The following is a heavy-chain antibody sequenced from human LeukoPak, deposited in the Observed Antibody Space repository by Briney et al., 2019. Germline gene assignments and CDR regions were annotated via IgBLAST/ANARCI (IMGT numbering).Heavy chain of an antibody. D-gene: IGHD6-19*01. J-gene: IGHJ4*02. V-gene: IGHV3-30*02. Sequence: GGSLRLSCAASGFTFSSYGMHWVRQAPGKGLEWVAFIRYDGSNKYYADSVKGRFTISRDNSKNTLYLQMNSLRAEDTAVYYCAKGYSSGWYAQDNAYWGQGTLVTVSS. CDR2: IRYDGSNK. CDR3: AKGYSSGWYAQDNAY. CDR1: GFTFSSYG.